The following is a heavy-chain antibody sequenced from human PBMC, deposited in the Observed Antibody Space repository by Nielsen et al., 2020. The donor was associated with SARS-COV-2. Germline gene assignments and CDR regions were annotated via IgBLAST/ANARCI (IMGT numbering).Heavy chain of an antibody. CDR2: INHSGST. V-gene: IGHV4-34*01. CDR3: ARGGGTFDY. J-gene: IGHJ4*02. D-gene: IGHD3-16*01. Sequence: RQAPGKGLEWIGEINHSGSTNYNPSLKSRVTISVDTSKNQFSLKLSSVTAADTAVYYCARGGGTFDYWGQGTLVTVSS.